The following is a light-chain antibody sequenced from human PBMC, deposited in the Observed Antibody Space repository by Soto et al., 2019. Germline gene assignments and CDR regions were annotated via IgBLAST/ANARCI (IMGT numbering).Light chain of an antibody. CDR2: EDN. J-gene: IGLJ2*01. V-gene: IGLV6-57*04. Sequence: NFMLTQPHSVSESPGKTVTISCTRSSGSIASNYVQWYQQRPGSAPTTVIYEDNQRPSGVPDRFSGSIDSSSNSAALTISGLQTEDEADYYCQSSDSSNVVFGGGTKVTVL. CDR1: SGSIASNY. CDR3: QSSDSSNVV.